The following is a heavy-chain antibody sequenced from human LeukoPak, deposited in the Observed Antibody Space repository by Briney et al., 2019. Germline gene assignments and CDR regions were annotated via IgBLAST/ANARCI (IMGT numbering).Heavy chain of an antibody. Sequence: PGGSLRLSCAASGFTFSSYEMNWVRQAPGKGLEWVSYISSSGSTIYYADSVKGRFTISGDNAKNSLYLQMNSLRAEDTAVYYCAELGITMIGSVWGKGTTVTISS. D-gene: IGHD3-10*02. CDR3: AELGITMIGSV. V-gene: IGHV3-48*03. J-gene: IGHJ6*04. CDR2: ISSSGSTI. CDR1: GFTFSSYE.